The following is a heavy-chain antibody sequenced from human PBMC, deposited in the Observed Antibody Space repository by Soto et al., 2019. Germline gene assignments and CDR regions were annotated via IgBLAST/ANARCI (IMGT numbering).Heavy chain of an antibody. D-gene: IGHD6-19*01. J-gene: IGHJ4*02. CDR2: ISWNSGSI. V-gene: IGHV3-9*01. CDR3: AKESGAVAGTPPLDY. CDR1: GFTFDDYA. Sequence: EVQLVESGGGLVQPGRSLRLSCAASGFTFDDYAMHWVRQAPGKGLEWVSGISWNSGSIGYADSVKGRFTISRDNAKNSLCLQMNSLRAEDTALYYCAKESGAVAGTPPLDYWGQGTLVTVSS.